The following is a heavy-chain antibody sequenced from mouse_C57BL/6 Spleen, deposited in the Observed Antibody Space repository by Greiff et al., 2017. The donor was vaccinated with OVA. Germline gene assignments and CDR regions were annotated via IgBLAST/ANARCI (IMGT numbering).Heavy chain of an antibody. J-gene: IGHJ2*01. CDR2: INPSSGYT. CDR3: ARNNYFSSFDY. V-gene: IGHV1-7*01. CDR1: GYTFTSYW. Sequence: QVQLQQSGADLAKPGASVKLSCKASGYTFTSYWMHWVKQRPGQGLEWIGYINPSSGYTKYNQKFKDKATLTADKSSSTAYMQLSSLTYEDSAFYYYARNNYFSSFDYWGQGTTLTVSS. D-gene: IGHD2-5*01.